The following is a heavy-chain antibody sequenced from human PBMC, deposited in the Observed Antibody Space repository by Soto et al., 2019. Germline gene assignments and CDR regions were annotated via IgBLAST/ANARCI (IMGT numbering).Heavy chain of an antibody. D-gene: IGHD2-21*02. CDR3: ARDGMTTGDA. CDR1: GVSVRSYT. V-gene: IGHV4-4*07. CDR2: VFSSVSA. J-gene: IGHJ4*02. Sequence: SETLSLTCIVSGVSVRSYTWSWVRQPANKGLEWIGRVFSSVSATYNPSLKSRVSISMDTPENRISLKLDSVTAADAGVYFCARDGMTTGDAWGPGTLVTVS.